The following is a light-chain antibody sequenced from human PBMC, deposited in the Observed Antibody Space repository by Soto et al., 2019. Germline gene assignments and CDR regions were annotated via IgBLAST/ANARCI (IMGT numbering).Light chain of an antibody. CDR1: QNIDTY. V-gene: IGKV1-39*01. CDR2: SAY. Sequence: DIPMTQSPSSLSASVGDRVTITCRASQNIDTYLNWYLQKPGQAPKLLIYSAYSLQSGVSPRFRGDGSGTDFTLTISSLQPEDFATYYCQQSYNFPRTFGQGTTV. J-gene: IGKJ1*01. CDR3: QQSYNFPRT.